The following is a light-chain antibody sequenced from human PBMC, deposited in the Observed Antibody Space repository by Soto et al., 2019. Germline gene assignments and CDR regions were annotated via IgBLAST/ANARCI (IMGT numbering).Light chain of an antibody. V-gene: IGKV1-5*03. Sequence: DIQMTQSPSTRSASVGDRVTITCRASQSISSWLAWYQQKPGKAPKLLIYKASSLESGVPSRFSGSGSGTEFILTISSLQPDDFATYYCQQYNSYPVTFGQGTKVDIK. CDR2: KAS. J-gene: IGKJ1*01. CDR1: QSISSW. CDR3: QQYNSYPVT.